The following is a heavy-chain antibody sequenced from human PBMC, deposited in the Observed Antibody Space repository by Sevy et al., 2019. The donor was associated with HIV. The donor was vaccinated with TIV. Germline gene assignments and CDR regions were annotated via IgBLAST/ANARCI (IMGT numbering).Heavy chain of an antibody. CDR3: ARAYSGGWPQGAWTDY. V-gene: IGHV3-48*01. D-gene: IGHD6-19*01. Sequence: GGSLRLSCAASGFTFSTYSMNWVSQAPGKGLEWVSYISRSSRTIYYADSVEGRFTISRDNAKNSLSLQINSLRADDTAVYYCARAYSGGWPQGAWTDYWGQGTLVTVSS. CDR1: GFTFSTYS. CDR2: ISRSSRTI. J-gene: IGHJ4*02.